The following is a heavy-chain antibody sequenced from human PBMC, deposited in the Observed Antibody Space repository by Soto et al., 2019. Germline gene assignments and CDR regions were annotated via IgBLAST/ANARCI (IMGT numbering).Heavy chain of an antibody. CDR3: ARGIGYSDSSLYFDY. Sequence: SETMSITCTVSGDSSYGGGYSWNWISQLPGKGLEWIGYVSYSGTTYYNPSLMSRLTISADTSKTQFSLNLRSVTAADTAMYYCARGIGYSDSSLYFDYWGRGTLVTVSS. V-gene: IGHV4-31*03. CDR2: VSYSGTT. J-gene: IGHJ4*02. CDR1: GDSSYGGGYS. D-gene: IGHD6-25*01.